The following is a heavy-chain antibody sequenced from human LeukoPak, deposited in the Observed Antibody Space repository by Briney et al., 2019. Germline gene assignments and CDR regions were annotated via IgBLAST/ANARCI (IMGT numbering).Heavy chain of an antibody. CDR3: AKGSSGYFFDL. V-gene: IGHV3-30*04. CDR2: ISYDGSNK. Sequence: GGSLRLSCAASGFTFSSYAMHWVRQAPGKGLGWVAVISYDGSNKYYADSVKGRFTISRDNSKNTLFLQMDSLRAEDTALYYCAKGSSGYFFDLWGQGTLVTVSS. CDR1: GFTFSSYA. J-gene: IGHJ4*02. D-gene: IGHD3-22*01.